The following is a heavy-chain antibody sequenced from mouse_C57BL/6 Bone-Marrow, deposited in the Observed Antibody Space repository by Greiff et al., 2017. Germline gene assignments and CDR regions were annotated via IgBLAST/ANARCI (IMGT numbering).Heavy chain of an antibody. J-gene: IGHJ4*01. D-gene: IGHD1-1*01. Sequence: EVHLVESGGGLVKPGGSLKLSCAASGFTFSDYGMHWVRQAPEKGLEWVAYISSGSSTNYYADTVKGRFTISRDNAKNTLFLQMTSLRSEDTAMYYCARRLLRCYYAMDYWGQGTSVTVSS. CDR3: ARRLLRCYYAMDY. V-gene: IGHV5-17*01. CDR2: ISSGSSTN. CDR1: GFTFSDYG.